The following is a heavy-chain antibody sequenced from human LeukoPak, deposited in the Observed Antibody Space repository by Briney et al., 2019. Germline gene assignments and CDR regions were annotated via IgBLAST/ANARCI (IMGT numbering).Heavy chain of an antibody. CDR3: ARGVEMATMSF. Sequence: GGSLRLSCIGSGFTVSSNYMSWVRQAPGKGLEWVSLIHSGGNTYYTDSVKDRFTISRDSSKNMVYLQVSSLRAEDTAIYYCARGVEMATMSFWGQGTLVAVSS. D-gene: IGHD5-24*01. CDR2: IHSGGNT. CDR1: GFTVSSNY. J-gene: IGHJ4*02. V-gene: IGHV3-66*01.